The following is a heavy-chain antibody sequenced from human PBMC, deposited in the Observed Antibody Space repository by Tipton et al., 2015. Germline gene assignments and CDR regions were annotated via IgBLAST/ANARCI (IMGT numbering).Heavy chain of an antibody. J-gene: IGHJ4*02. CDR2: ISGSGGST. CDR3: AKDGIPNDSSGYYFVH. Sequence: SLRLSCAVSGVTFSSYAMTWVRQAPGKGLEWVSAISGSGGSTYYADSVKGRFTISRDNSKNTLFLQMNSLRAEDTAVYYCAKDGIPNDSSGYYFVHWGQGTLVTVSS. CDR1: GVTFSSYA. V-gene: IGHV3-23*01. D-gene: IGHD3-22*01.